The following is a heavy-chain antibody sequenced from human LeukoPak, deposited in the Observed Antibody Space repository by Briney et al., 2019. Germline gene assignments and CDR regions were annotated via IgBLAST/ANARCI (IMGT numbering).Heavy chain of an antibody. CDR3: ARKFWSGYIFARG. J-gene: IGHJ4*02. D-gene: IGHD3-3*01. Sequence: SETLSLTCTVSGGSISSSTYYWAWIRQSPGKGLEWIGEINHSGSTNYNPSLKSRVTISVDTSKNQFSLKLSSVTAADTAVYYCARKFWSGYIFARGGGQGTLVTVSS. V-gene: IGHV4-39*07. CDR2: INHSGST. CDR1: GGSISSSTYY.